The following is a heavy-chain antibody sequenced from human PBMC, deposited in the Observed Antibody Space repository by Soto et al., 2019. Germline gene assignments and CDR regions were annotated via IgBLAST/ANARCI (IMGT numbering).Heavy chain of an antibody. J-gene: IGHJ5*02. V-gene: IGHV4-39*01. CDR2: IYRSGYT. D-gene: IGHD3-10*01. CDR3: ARHTLVREIKGLCWFDP. Sequence: QLQLQESGPGLVKASENLSLTCSVSGGSISGSSYYWGWIRQPPGKGLEWIGCIYRSGYTYDNPSLKGRLTISIETSTDQFSLKLSSGTAADTAIYYCARHTLVREIKGLCWFDPWGHGTLVTVSS. CDR1: GGSISGSSYY.